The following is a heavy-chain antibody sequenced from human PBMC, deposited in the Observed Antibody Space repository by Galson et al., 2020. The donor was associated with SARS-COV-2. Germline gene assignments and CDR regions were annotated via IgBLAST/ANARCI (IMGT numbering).Heavy chain of an antibody. CDR1: GFTFRNYG. Sequence: GGSLRLSCEASGFTFRNYGMHWVRQAPGKGLEWVAAISDDGSNEYYADSVKGRFTISRDNSKNTLSLQMNSLTTEDTAVYYCAKMRGGDNWGQGTLVTVSS. CDR2: ISDDGSNE. J-gene: IGHJ4*02. CDR3: AKMRGGDN. V-gene: IGHV3-30*18.